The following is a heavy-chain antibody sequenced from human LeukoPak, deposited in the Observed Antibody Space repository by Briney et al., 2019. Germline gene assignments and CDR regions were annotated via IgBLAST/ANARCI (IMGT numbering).Heavy chain of an antibody. CDR3: ARDQGGLGY. CDR2: ISSFSGTI. D-gene: IGHD3-16*01. Sequence: PGGSLRLSCAASGFTFSSYAMSWVRQAPGKGLEWVSYISSFSGTINYADSVKGRFTISRDNAKNSLYLQMNSLRAEDTAVYYCARDQGGLGYWGQGTLVTVSS. CDR1: GFTFSSYA. J-gene: IGHJ4*02. V-gene: IGHV3-48*01.